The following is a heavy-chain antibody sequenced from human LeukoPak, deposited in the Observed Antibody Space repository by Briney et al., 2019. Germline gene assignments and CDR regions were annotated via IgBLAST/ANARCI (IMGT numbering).Heavy chain of an antibody. J-gene: IGHJ6*04. Sequence: SVKVSCKASGGTFSSYAISWVRQAPGQGLEWMGGIIPISGTANYAQKFQGRVTITADESTSTAYMELSSLRSEDTAVYYCARGSDTRPQYYYYYYGMDVWGKGTTVTVSS. CDR1: GGTFSSYA. CDR3: ARGSDTRPQYYYYYYGMDV. D-gene: IGHD5-18*01. V-gene: IGHV1-69*01. CDR2: IIPISGTA.